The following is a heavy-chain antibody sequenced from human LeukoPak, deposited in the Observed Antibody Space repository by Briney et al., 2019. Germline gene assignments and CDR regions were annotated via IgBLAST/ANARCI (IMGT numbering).Heavy chain of an antibody. D-gene: IGHD3-16*01. V-gene: IGHV1-2*02. CDR3: ARAGVWGLDY. CDR2: INPNTGGT. CDR1: VYTFSASY. J-gene: IGHJ4*02. Sequence: ASVKVSCKASVYTFSASYMHWVRQAPGQGLEWMGWINPNTGGTNYAQKFQGRVTMTRDTSISTAYMELSRLRSEDTAVYYCARAGVWGLDYWGQGTLVTVSS.